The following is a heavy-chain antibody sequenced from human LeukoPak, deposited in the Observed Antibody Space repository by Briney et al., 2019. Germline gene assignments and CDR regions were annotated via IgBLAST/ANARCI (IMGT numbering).Heavy chain of an antibody. Sequence: SETLSLTCSVSGGSITTTNNHWAWIRQPPGKGLEWIASIYYTGTTYFNPSLKSRVTLSVDTSKDQFSLKLSSVTAADTAVYYCARDQLGIVGALGYFDYWGQGTLVTVSS. CDR3: ARDQLGIVGALGYFDY. CDR1: GGSITTTNNH. J-gene: IGHJ4*02. D-gene: IGHD1-26*01. CDR2: IYYTGTT. V-gene: IGHV4-39*07.